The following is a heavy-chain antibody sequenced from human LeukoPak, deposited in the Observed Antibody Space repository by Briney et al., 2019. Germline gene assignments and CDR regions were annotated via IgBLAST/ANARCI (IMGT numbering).Heavy chain of an antibody. CDR2: IYPGDSDT. D-gene: IGHD2-2*01. Sequence: GEFLKISCKGSGYSFTSYWIGWVRQMPGKGLEWMGIIYPGDSDTRYSPSFQGQVTISADKSISTAYLQWSSLKASDTAMYYCARGEPSARYCSSTSCRNWFDPWGQGTLVTVSS. CDR3: ARGEPSARYCSSTSCRNWFDP. V-gene: IGHV5-51*01. CDR1: GYSFTSYW. J-gene: IGHJ5*02.